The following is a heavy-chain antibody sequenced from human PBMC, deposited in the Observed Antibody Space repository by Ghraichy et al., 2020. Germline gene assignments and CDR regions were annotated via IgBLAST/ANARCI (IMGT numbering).Heavy chain of an antibody. CDR3: ARVAMAGPYYYYYYGMDV. V-gene: IGHV4-59*01. Sequence: SETLSLTCTVSGGSISSYYWSWIRQPPGKGLEWIWYIYYSGSTNYNPSLKSRVTISVDTSKNQFSLKLSSVTAADTAVYYCARVAMAGPYYYYYYGMDVWGQGTTVTVSS. CDR2: IYYSGST. J-gene: IGHJ6*02. CDR1: GGSISSYY. D-gene: IGHD6-19*01.